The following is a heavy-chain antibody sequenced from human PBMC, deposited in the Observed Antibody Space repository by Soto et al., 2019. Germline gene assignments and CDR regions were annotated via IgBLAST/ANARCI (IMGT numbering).Heavy chain of an antibody. CDR3: ARASYYYDSSGYAPDAFDI. CDR2: IYYSGST. V-gene: IGHV4-31*03. Sequence: SETLSLTCTVSGGSISSGGYYWSWIRQHPGKGLEWIGYIYYSGSTYYNPSLKSRVTISVDTSKNQFSLKLSSVTAADTAVYYCARASYYYDSSGYAPDAFDIWGKGTMVT. CDR1: GGSISSGGYY. J-gene: IGHJ3*02. D-gene: IGHD3-22*01.